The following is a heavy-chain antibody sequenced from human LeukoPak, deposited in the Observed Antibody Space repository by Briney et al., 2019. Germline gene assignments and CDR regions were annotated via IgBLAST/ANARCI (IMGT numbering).Heavy chain of an antibody. CDR3: VRGQYSAFDI. CDR2: TYRGSS. Sequence: SQTLSLTCAVSGDSVSGNIVAWNWIRQSPSRGLEWLGRTYRGSSYYAPSMKSRISISPDTSKNQFSLHLNSVTPEDTAVYFCVRGQYSAFDIWGQGTLVIVPS. D-gene: IGHD2-21*01. J-gene: IGHJ3*02. V-gene: IGHV6-1*01. CDR1: GDSVSGNIVA.